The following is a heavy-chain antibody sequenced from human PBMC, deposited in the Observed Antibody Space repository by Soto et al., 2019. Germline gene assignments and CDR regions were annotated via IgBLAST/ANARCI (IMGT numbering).Heavy chain of an antibody. Sequence: QVQLVESGGGVVQPGRSLRLSCAASGFTFSSYAMHWVRQAPGKGLEWVAVISYDGSNKYYADSVTGRFTISRNNSKNTLYLQMNSLRAEDTAVYYCARDGRVRYYYGMDVWGQGTTVTVSS. CDR2: ISYDGSNK. J-gene: IGHJ6*02. CDR1: GFTFSSYA. D-gene: IGHD1-1*01. V-gene: IGHV3-30-3*01. CDR3: ARDGRVRYYYGMDV.